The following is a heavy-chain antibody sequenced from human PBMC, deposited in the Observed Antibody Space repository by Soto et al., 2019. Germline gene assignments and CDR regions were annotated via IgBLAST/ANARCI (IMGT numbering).Heavy chain of an antibody. J-gene: IGHJ1*01. CDR1: GFTVSSYD. Sequence: GGSLRLSCAASGFTVSSYDMHWVRQATGKGLEWVSVIYSGGDTYYADSVKGRFTISRDNSKNTLYLQMNSLRAEDTAVYYCARDRVESGYPEYFQHWGQGTLVTVSS. CDR2: IYSGGDT. CDR3: ARDRVESGYPEYFQH. D-gene: IGHD3-22*01. V-gene: IGHV3-53*01.